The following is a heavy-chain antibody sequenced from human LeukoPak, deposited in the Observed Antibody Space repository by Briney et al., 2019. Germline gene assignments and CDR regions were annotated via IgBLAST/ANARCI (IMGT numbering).Heavy chain of an antibody. J-gene: IGHJ3*02. Sequence: GASVKVSCKASGGTFSSYAISWVRQAPGQGLEWMGGIIPIFGTANYAQKFQGRVTITTDESTSTVYMELSSLRSEDTAVYYCAISGYYDSSGYLLAFDIWGQGTMVTVSS. CDR2: IIPIFGTA. CDR3: AISGYYDSSGYLLAFDI. V-gene: IGHV1-69*05. D-gene: IGHD3-22*01. CDR1: GGTFSSYA.